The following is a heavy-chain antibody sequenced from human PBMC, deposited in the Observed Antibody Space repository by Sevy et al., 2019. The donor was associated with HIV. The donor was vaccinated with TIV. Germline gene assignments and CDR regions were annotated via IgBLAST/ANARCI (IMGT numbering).Heavy chain of an antibody. J-gene: IGHJ4*02. D-gene: IGHD3-22*01. CDR3: ASNTYHYDSNTYYPVY. CDR1: GFNLSPYW. Sequence: GGSLRRSCVASGFNLSPYWMTWVRQAPGKGQEWVANIKQDGNGKYYVASVKGRFTVSRDNAKNALYLQMYSLRVEDTAVYFCASNTYHYDSNTYYPVYWGQGTRVTVSS. CDR2: IKQDGNGK. V-gene: IGHV3-7*01.